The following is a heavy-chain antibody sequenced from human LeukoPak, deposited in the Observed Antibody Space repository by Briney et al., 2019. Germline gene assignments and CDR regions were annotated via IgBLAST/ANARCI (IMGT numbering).Heavy chain of an antibody. D-gene: IGHD1-26*01. CDR1: GFTFSSYA. Sequence: GGSLRLSCAASGFTFSSYAMNWVRQAPGRGLEWVSSISSSGRYIYQPDSVKGRFTISGDNAENSLYLQMNSLRGEDTAVYYCARALAEGSTDWYFDLWGRGTLVTVSS. CDR3: ARALAEGSTDWYFDL. V-gene: IGHV3-21*01. CDR2: ISSSGRYI. J-gene: IGHJ2*01.